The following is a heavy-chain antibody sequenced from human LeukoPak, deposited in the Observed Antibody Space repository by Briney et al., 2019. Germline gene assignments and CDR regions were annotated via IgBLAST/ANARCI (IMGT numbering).Heavy chain of an antibody. CDR1: GGSISSSNW. D-gene: IGHD6-13*01. Sequence: SGTLSLTCAVSGGSISSSNWWSWVRQPPGKGLEWIGEIYHSGSTNYNPSLKSRVTISVDKSKSQFSLKLSSVTAADTAVYYCASNTIAAAGTPGYWGQGTLVTVSS. CDR2: IYHSGST. J-gene: IGHJ4*02. CDR3: ASNTIAAAGTPGY. V-gene: IGHV4-4*02.